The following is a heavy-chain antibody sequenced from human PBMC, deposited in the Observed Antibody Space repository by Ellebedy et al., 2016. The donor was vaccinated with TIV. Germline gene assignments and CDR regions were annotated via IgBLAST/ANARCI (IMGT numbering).Heavy chain of an antibody. V-gene: IGHV1-46*01. D-gene: IGHD1-1*01. CDR2: INPSGGST. J-gene: IGHJ4*02. CDR1: RYTFTSYY. CDR3: ARDIGVNDRQIDY. Sequence: ASVKVSXKASRYTFTSYYMHWVRQAPGQGLEWMGIINPSGGSTSYAQKFQGRVTITRDTSASTAYMELSSLRSEDTAVYYCARDIGVNDRQIDYWGQGTLVTVSS.